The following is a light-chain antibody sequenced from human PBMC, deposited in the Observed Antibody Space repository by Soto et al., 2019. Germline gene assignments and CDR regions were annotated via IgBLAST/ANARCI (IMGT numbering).Light chain of an antibody. CDR2: GAS. J-gene: IGKJ1*01. CDR1: QSISSSY. CDR3: QKYGSSSWK. V-gene: IGKV3-20*01. Sequence: EIVLTQSPGTLSFSPGKRATLSFRSSQSISSSYLAWYQQRPGQAPRLLIYGASSRATGIPDRFSGSGSGTEFTLTISRLEPEDFAVYYCQKYGSSSWKFGQGTKVDIK.